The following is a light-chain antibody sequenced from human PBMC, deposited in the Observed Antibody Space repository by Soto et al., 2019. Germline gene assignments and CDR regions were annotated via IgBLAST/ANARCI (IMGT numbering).Light chain of an antibody. V-gene: IGKV3-20*01. Sequence: EIVLTQSPGTLPLSPGERATLSCRTSQSVSSNYLAWYQQKPGQASRLLIYGASSRATGIPDRFSGSGSGTDFTLTISRLEPEDFAVYYCQQYGSSGRTFGQGTKVDIK. CDR3: QQYGSSGRT. J-gene: IGKJ1*01. CDR1: QSVSSNY. CDR2: GAS.